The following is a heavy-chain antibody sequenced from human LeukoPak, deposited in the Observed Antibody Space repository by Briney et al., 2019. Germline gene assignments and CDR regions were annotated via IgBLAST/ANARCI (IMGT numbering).Heavy chain of an antibody. CDR2: IFYTGNT. CDR3: ARQSSGYYYGWFDP. Sequence: SETLSLTCTVSGASISSSYWSWIRQPPGKGLEWIATIFYTGNTHYNPSLKSRVTMSVDTVKNQFSLNLNSVTAADTAVYYCARQSSGYYYGWFDPWGQGTLATVSS. J-gene: IGHJ5*02. D-gene: IGHD3-22*01. CDR1: GASISSSY. V-gene: IGHV4-39*01.